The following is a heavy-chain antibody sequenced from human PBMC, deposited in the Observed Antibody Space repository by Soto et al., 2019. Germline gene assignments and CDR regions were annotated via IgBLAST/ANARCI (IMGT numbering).Heavy chain of an antibody. CDR3: ARDTQRGYSGYFDS. V-gene: IGHV4-31*03. CDR2: IYYSGST. Sequence: QVQLQESGPGLVKPSQTLSLSCTVSGGSLSSGGYYWSWIRQHPGKGLEWIGFIYYSGSTYYNPSLNSRLTIAGDTSQNQFSLKLSSVTAADTAVYYCARDTQRGYSGYFDSCGQGTLVTVSS. J-gene: IGHJ4*02. CDR1: GGSLSSGGYY. D-gene: IGHD5-12*01.